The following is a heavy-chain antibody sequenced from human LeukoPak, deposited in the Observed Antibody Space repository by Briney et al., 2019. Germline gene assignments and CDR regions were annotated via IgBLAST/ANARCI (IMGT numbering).Heavy chain of an antibody. CDR3: AKAGSGSQQNFDY. V-gene: IGHV3-23*01. Sequence: GGSLRLSCAASGFTFSSYAMSWVRQAPGKGLEWVSAISGSGGSTYYADSVKGRFTISRENSKNTLYLQMNSLRAEDTAVYYCAKAGSGSQQNFDYWGQGTLVTVSS. D-gene: IGHD1-26*01. J-gene: IGHJ4*02. CDR1: GFTFSSYA. CDR2: ISGSGGST.